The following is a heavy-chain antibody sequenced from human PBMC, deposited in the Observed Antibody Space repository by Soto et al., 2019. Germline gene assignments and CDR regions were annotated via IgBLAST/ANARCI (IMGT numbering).Heavy chain of an antibody. CDR3: AKSADIAVDWFAP. Sequence: SETLCLSCAVEGGSCRGYGGSWIRQPPGKGLEWVGEINHSGSTYYTPSIRSRISTSVDTSKNQFSLKLSSVTAADTAVYYCAKSADIAVDWFAPWGQGTLVTVSS. CDR1: GGSCRGYG. CDR2: INHSGST. J-gene: IGHJ5*02. D-gene: IGHD6-13*01. V-gene: IGHV4-34*09.